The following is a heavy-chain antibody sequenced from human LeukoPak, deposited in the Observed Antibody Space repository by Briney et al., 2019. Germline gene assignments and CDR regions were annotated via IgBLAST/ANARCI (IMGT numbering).Heavy chain of an antibody. J-gene: IGHJ3*01. V-gene: IGHV3-7*03. CDR1: GFTFSRYW. CDR3: ARQTVLGHDRGSDAFDV. D-gene: IGHD1-1*01. CDR2: IKQNGSKT. Sequence: GGSLRLSCAASGFTFSRYWMTWVRQAPGKGLEWVASIKQNGSKTYYIESVKGRFTISRDNSKNTLFLEVNSLRAEDTAVYYCARQTVLGHDRGSDAFDVWGQGTMIIVSA.